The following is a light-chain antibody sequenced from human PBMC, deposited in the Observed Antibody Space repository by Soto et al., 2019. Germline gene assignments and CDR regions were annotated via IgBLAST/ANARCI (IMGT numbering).Light chain of an antibody. CDR3: QQYDAPPWT. Sequence: DIVLTQSPDSLAVSLGERATINFKSSQSVSYNCNNKHYVGWYQQRPGQPPKLLISWASTRESGVPERFSRSGSGTDFTLTINSLQPEDVAVYHCQQYDAPPWTFGQGPKVEIK. CDR2: WAS. J-gene: IGKJ1*01. V-gene: IGKV4-1*01. CDR1: QSVSYNCNNKHY.